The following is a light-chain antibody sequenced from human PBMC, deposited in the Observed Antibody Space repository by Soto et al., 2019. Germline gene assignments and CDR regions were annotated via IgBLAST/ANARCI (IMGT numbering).Light chain of an antibody. V-gene: IGLV7-46*01. CDR2: DTS. CDR1: TGAVTSGHW. J-gene: IGLJ3*02. Sequence: QAVVTQEPSLTVSPGGTVTLTCGSNTGAVTSGHWTYWFQQKPGQAPRTLIFDTSNKQSWTPARFSGSLIGGKAALTLSGAQIYDAAECYCLLSYSGVRVFGGGTKLTVL. CDR3: LLSYSGVRV.